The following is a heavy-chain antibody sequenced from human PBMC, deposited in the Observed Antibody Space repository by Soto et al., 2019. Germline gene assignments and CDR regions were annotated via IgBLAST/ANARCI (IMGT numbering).Heavy chain of an antibody. CDR2: IYWDDDK. CDR3: AHIPNYYQYAWFDP. J-gene: IGHJ5*02. D-gene: IGHD3-16*01. V-gene: IGHV2-5*02. CDR1: GFSLTTLGVG. Sequence: QLTLKESGPTLVKPTQTLTLTCTFSGFSLTTLGVGVGWIRQPPGKALDCLALIYWDDDKRYIPSLQIRLSISKYISKNQVVLTMTKVAPVDTATYYCAHIPNYYQYAWFDPWGQGTLVSGSA.